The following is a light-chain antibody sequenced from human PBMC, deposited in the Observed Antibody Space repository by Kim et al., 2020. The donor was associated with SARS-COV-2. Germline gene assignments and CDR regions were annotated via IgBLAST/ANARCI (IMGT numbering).Light chain of an antibody. J-gene: IGLJ3*02. CDR2: ANS. CDR3: QSYDSSLSGSV. Sequence: RVPISCTGSRPNIGAGYDVHWYQQLPGTAPKLLIYANSNRPSGVPDRFSGSKSGTSASLAITGLQAEDEADYYCQSYDSSLSGSVFGGGTQLTVL. V-gene: IGLV1-40*01. CDR1: RPNIGAGYD.